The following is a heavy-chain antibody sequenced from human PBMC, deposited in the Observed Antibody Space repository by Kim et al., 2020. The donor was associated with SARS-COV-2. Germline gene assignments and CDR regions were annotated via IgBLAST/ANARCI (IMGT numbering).Heavy chain of an antibody. J-gene: IGHJ5*02. V-gene: IGHV1-46*03. Sequence: ASVKVSCKASGYTFTNYYFHWVRQAPGQGLEWMGIINPSGGSTNYAQKFQGRVTMTRDTSTSTVYKELSSLKSEDTAVYYCARGNYGSGSSYFTSNWFDPWGQGTLVTVSS. CDR2: INPSGGST. CDR3: ARGNYGSGSSYFTSNWFDP. CDR1: GYTFTNYY. D-gene: IGHD3-10*01.